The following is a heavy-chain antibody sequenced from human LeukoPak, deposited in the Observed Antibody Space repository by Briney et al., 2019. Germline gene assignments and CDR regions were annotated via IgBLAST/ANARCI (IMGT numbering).Heavy chain of an antibody. V-gene: IGHV5-51*01. CDR1: GYSFTSYW. Sequence: PGGSLRLSCKGSGYSFTSYWIGWVRQMPGKGLEWMGMIYPGDSDSRYTPSFQGQVTLSADKSISTAYLQWSSLKASDTAMYYCARRRGDYVDWFDPWGQGTLVTVSS. CDR2: IYPGDSDS. D-gene: IGHD4-17*01. J-gene: IGHJ5*02. CDR3: ARRRGDYVDWFDP.